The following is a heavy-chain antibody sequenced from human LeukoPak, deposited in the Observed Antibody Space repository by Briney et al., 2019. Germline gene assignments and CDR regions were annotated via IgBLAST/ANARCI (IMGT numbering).Heavy chain of an antibody. CDR2: ISYSGNTT. D-gene: IGHD3-3*01. CDR3: AKATVLRFLEWLLPPDY. CDR1: GFSFSSYA. Sequence: GGSLRLSCAASGFSFSSYAMSWVRQAPGKGLERVSGISYSGNTTYYADSVKGRFTISRDNSKNTLYLQMNSLRAEDTAVYYCAKATVLRFLEWLLPPDYWGQGTLVTVSS. J-gene: IGHJ4*02. V-gene: IGHV3-23*01.